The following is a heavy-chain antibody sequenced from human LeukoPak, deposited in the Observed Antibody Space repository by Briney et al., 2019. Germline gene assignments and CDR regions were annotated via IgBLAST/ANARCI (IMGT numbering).Heavy chain of an antibody. Sequence: SETLSLTCTVSGGSINSSSYYWGWIRQPPGKGLEWIGSIYYSGSTYYNPSLKSRVTISVDTSKNQFSLKLSSVTAADTAVYYCARQDIVVVPAATPYYYYMDVWGKGTTVTVSS. CDR2: IYYSGST. D-gene: IGHD2-2*01. CDR3: ARQDIVVVPAATPYYYYMDV. J-gene: IGHJ6*03. CDR1: GGSINSSSYY. V-gene: IGHV4-39*01.